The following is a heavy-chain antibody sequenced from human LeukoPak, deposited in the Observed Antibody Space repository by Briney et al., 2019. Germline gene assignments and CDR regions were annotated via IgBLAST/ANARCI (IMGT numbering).Heavy chain of an antibody. Sequence: ASVKVSCKASGYTFTNYAMSWVRQAPGQGLEWMGWINTNTGSPTYAQGFTGRFVFSLDTSISTAYLQITSLKAEDTGVYYCARGSSSEIHWGKGTLVTVSS. V-gene: IGHV7-4-1*02. J-gene: IGHJ4*02. CDR2: INTNTGSP. D-gene: IGHD6-6*01. CDR3: ARGSSSEIH. CDR1: GYTFTNYA.